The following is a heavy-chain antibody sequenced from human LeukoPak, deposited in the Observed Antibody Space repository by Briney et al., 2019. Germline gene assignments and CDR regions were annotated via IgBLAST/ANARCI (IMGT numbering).Heavy chain of an antibody. V-gene: IGHV3-48*03. Sequence: GGSLRLSCAASAFTASSYEINWVRQAPGKGLEWVSYISSSGSTIYYADSVKGRFTISRDNAKNSLYLQMNSLRAEDTAVYYCASQGGLRYFDWLDWGQGTLVTVSS. D-gene: IGHD3-9*01. CDR2: ISSSGSTI. J-gene: IGHJ4*02. CDR1: AFTASSYE. CDR3: ASQGGLRYFDWLD.